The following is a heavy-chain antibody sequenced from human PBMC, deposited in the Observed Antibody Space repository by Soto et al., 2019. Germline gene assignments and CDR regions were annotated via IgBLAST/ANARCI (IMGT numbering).Heavy chain of an antibody. V-gene: IGHV1-69*13. CDR2: IIPIFGTA. CDR3: ARVGYCSSTSCYIGKYGMDV. J-gene: IGHJ6*02. D-gene: IGHD2-2*02. Sequence: SVKVSCKASGGTFSSYAISWVRQAPGQGLEWMGGIIPIFGTANYAQKFQGRVTITADESTSTAYMELSSLRSEDTAVYYCARVGYCSSTSCYIGKYGMDVWGQGTTVTVSS. CDR1: GGTFSSYA.